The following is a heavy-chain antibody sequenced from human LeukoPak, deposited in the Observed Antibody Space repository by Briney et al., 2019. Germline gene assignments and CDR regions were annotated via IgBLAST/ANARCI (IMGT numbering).Heavy chain of an antibody. CDR1: GFTFSSDS. CDR2: ISSSSSTI. Sequence: PGGSLRLSCAASGFTFSSDSMNWVRQAPGKGLEWVSYISSSSSTIHYADSVKGRFTISRDNAKNTLYLQMNSLRAEDTAVYYCASGYSAYDPFDYWGQGTLVTVSS. D-gene: IGHD5-12*01. CDR3: ASGYSAYDPFDY. J-gene: IGHJ4*02. V-gene: IGHV3-48*04.